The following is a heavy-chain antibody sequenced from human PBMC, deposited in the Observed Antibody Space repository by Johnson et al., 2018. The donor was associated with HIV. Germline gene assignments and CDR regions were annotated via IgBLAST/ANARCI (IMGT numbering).Heavy chain of an antibody. D-gene: IGHD2-21*02. CDR1: GSTFSSYG. J-gene: IGHJ3*02. CDR3: AKDLVVTATGAFDI. Sequence: QVLLVESGGGVVQPGGSLRLSGAASGSTFSSYGMHWVRQAPGKGLEWVTFIRYDVSNKYYADSVKGRFTISRDNSNNTVYLQMSSLRAEDTAVSYCAKDLVVTATGAFDIWGQGTMVTVSS. V-gene: IGHV3-30*02. CDR2: IRYDVSNK.